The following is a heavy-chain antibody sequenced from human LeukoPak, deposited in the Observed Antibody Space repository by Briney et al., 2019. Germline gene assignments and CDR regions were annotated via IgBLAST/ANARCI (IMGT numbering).Heavy chain of an antibody. CDR2: SNPSGDGT. CDR3: ARWTTTFLDY. D-gene: IGHD1-1*01. CDR1: GYTFTSYY. V-gene: IGHV1-46*01. J-gene: IGHJ4*02. Sequence: ASVKVSCKASGYTFTSYYMHWVRQAPGHGLEWMGISNPSGDGTNYAQKFQGRVTMTRDTSTSTVYMDLSSLRSEDTAVYYCARWTTTFLDYWGQGTLVTVSS.